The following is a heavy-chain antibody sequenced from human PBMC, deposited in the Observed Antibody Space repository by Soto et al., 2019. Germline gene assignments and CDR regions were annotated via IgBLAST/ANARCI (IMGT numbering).Heavy chain of an antibody. Sequence: QVQLVQSGAEVKKPGSSVKVSCKASGGTFSSYTISWVRQAPGQGLEWMGRIIPILGIDNYAQKFQGRVTTTADQSASTDYMELGSLRSEDTAVYYCVSRVHRGRPLDYWGQGTLVTVAS. CDR2: IIPILGID. CDR3: VSRVHRGRPLDY. CDR1: GGTFSSYT. V-gene: IGHV1-69*02. D-gene: IGHD1-1*01. J-gene: IGHJ4*02.